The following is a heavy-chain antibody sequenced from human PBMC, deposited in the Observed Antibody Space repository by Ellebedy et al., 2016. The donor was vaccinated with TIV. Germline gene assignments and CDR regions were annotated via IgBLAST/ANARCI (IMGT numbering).Heavy chain of an antibody. V-gene: IGHV3-21*01. CDR1: GFTFSSYS. CDR2: ISSGSSYI. D-gene: IGHD5-18*01. Sequence: GESLKISCAASGFTFSSYSMNWVRQAPGKGLEWVSSISSGSSYIYYADSVKGRFTISRVNAKNSLYLQMNSLGAEDTAVYYCARREGTAMVSGIYYYYYYMDVWGKGTTVTVSS. J-gene: IGHJ6*03. CDR3: ARREGTAMVSGIYYYYYYMDV.